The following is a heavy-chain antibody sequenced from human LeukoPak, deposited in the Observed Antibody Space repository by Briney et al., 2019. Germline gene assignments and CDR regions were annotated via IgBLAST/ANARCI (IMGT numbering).Heavy chain of an antibody. V-gene: IGHV4-39*01. CDR2: IYYRGST. Sequence: SETLSLTCTISGDSISSSSYYWGWIRQPPGKGLEWIGDIYYRGSTYYNPSLKSRVSISIGTSNNQFSLTLNSVTAADTALYFCARRRYYDSTGYLDWGQGTLVTVSS. J-gene: IGHJ1*01. CDR1: GDSISSSSYY. D-gene: IGHD3-22*01. CDR3: ARRRYYDSTGYLD.